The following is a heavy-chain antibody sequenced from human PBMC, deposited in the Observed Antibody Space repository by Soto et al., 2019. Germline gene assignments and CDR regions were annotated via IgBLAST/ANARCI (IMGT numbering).Heavy chain of an antibody. V-gene: IGHV3-30-3*01. Sequence: QVQLVESGGGVVQPGRSLRLSCAASGFTFSSYAMHWVRQAPGKGLEWVAVISYDGSNKYYADSVKGRFTISRDNSKNTLYLQMNSLRAEDTAVYYCARDSRYYDFWSGYYDNWFDPWGQGTLVTVSS. CDR2: ISYDGSNK. D-gene: IGHD3-3*01. J-gene: IGHJ5*02. CDR3: ARDSRYYDFWSGYYDNWFDP. CDR1: GFTFSSYA.